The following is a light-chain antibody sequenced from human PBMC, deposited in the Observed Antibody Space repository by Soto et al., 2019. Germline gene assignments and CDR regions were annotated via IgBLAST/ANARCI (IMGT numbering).Light chain of an antibody. J-gene: IGKJ4*01. V-gene: IGKV3-11*01. CDR1: QSVSRY. Sequence: EIVLTQSPATLSLSPGERATLSCRASQSVSRYLAWYQQRPGQAPRLLIYDASNRATCIPARFSGSESGTDFTLTISSLEPEDFAVYYCQQRSNLPLTFGGGTKVEIK. CDR2: DAS. CDR3: QQRSNLPLT.